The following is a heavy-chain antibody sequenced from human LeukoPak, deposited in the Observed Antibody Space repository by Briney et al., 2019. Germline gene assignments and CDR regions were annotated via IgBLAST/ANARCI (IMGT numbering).Heavy chain of an antibody. Sequence: SETLSLTCAVYGGSFSGYYWSWIRQPPGKGLEWIGEINHSGSTNYNPSLKSRVTISVDTSKNQFSLKLSSVTAADTAVYYCARDYSRIAARSGGFDYWGQGTLVTVSS. CDR1: GGSFSGYY. V-gene: IGHV4-34*01. D-gene: IGHD6-6*01. CDR3: ARDYSRIAARSGGFDY. CDR2: INHSGST. J-gene: IGHJ4*02.